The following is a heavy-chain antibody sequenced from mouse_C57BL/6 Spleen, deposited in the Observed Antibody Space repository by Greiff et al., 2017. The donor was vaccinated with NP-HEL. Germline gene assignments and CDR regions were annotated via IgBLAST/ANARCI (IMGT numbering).Heavy chain of an antibody. CDR2: ISSGSSTL. V-gene: IGHV5-17*01. J-gene: IGHJ4*01. CDR3: ATYYYAMDY. D-gene: IGHD5-1*01. Sequence: EVMLVESGGGLVKPGGSLKLSCAASGFTFSDYGLHWVRQAPEQGLEWVAYISSGSSTLYYADTVKGRFNISRDNAKNTLFLQMTSLRSEDTAMYYCATYYYAMDYWGQGTSVTVSS. CDR1: GFTFSDYG.